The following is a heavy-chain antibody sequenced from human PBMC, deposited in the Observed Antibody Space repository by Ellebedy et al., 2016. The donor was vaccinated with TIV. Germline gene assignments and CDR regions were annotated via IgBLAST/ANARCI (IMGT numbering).Heavy chain of an antibody. Sequence: GESLKISXAASGFTFSSYTMRWVRQAPGKGLEWVSDISGSGGGTYYADSVKGRFTISRDNSKNTLYLQMNSLRVEDTAVYYCAKGITAAVVEGSLFDPWGQGTLVTVSS. CDR1: GFTFSSYT. CDR2: ISGSGGGT. J-gene: IGHJ5*02. D-gene: IGHD6-13*01. V-gene: IGHV3-23*01. CDR3: AKGITAAVVEGSLFDP.